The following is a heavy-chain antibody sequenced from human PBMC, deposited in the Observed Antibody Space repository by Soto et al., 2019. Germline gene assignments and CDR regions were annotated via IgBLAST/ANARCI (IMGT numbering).Heavy chain of an antibody. Sequence: QVQLVQSGAEVKKPGSSVKVSCKASGGTFSSYTISWVRQAPGQGLEWMGRIIPILGIANYAKKFQGRVPITADKSTSXAYRELSSRRSEDTAVDYCAREGYGSGSYYPPFDYWGQGTLVTVSS. V-gene: IGHV1-69*08. CDR3: AREGYGSGSYYPPFDY. CDR1: GGTFSSYT. J-gene: IGHJ4*02. CDR2: IIPILGIA. D-gene: IGHD3-10*01.